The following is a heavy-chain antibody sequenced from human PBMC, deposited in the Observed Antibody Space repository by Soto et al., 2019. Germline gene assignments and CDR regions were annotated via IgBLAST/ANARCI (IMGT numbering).Heavy chain of an antibody. CDR2: INHSGST. D-gene: IGHD3-10*01. Sequence: SETLSLTCAVYGGSFSGYYWSWIRQPPGKGLEWIGEINHSGSTNYNPSLKSRVTISVDTSKNQFSLKLSSVAAADTAVYYCARGPRGYGSGSSSGSYFDYWGQGTLVTVSS. CDR1: GGSFSGYY. V-gene: IGHV4-34*01. J-gene: IGHJ4*02. CDR3: ARGPRGYGSGSSSGSYFDY.